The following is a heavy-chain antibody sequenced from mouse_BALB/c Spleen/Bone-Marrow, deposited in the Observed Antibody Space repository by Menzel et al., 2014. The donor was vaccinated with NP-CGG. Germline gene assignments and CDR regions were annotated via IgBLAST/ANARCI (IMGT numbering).Heavy chain of an antibody. V-gene: IGHV3-6*02. D-gene: IGHD1-1*01. CDR3: ASAYYYGRAWFAY. Sequence: DVKLVESGPGLVKPSQSLSLTCSVTGYSITSGYYWNWIRQFPGNKLEWMGYISYDGSNNYNPSLKNRISITRDTSKNQFFLKLNSVTTEDTATYYCASAYYYGRAWFAYWGQGTLVTVSA. CDR2: ISYDGSN. J-gene: IGHJ3*01. CDR1: GYSITSGYY.